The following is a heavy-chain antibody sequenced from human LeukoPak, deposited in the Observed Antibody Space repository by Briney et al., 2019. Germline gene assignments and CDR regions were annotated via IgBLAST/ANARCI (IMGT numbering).Heavy chain of an antibody. D-gene: IGHD3-9*01. V-gene: IGHV3-21*01. Sequence: GGSLRLSCAASGLTFSSYSMNWVRQAPGKGLEWVSSISSSSSYIYYADSVKGRFTISRDNAKNSLYLQMNSLRAEDTAVYYCARDLPRGILPGYYKYRGQGTLVTVSS. CDR1: GLTFSSYS. CDR3: ARDLPRGILPGYYKY. J-gene: IGHJ4*02. CDR2: ISSSSSYI.